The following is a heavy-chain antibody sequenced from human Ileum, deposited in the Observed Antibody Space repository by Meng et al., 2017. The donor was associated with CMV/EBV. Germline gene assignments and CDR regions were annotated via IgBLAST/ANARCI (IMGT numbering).Heavy chain of an antibody. CDR2: INQDGSEK. CDR3: ARGLGRSYFYGMDV. Sequence: GGSLRLSCVASGFSFSNYWMRWVRQAPGKGLEWVANINQDGSEKYYVDSVKGRFTISRDNPKNSLFLQMNGLRVEDTDVYFCARGLGRSYFYGMDVWGQGTTVTVSS. CDR1: GFSFSNYW. V-gene: IGHV3-7*01. D-gene: IGHD3-10*01. J-gene: IGHJ6*02.